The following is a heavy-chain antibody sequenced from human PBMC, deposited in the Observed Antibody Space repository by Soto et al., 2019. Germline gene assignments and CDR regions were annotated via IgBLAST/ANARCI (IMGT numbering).Heavy chain of an antibody. D-gene: IGHD6-13*01. J-gene: IGHJ4*02. V-gene: IGHV4-31*03. CDR3: ARSIGFTSSWDY. Sequence: SETLSLTCTVSGGSISSGGYYWSWIRQHPGKGLEWIGYIYYSGSTYYNPSLKSRVTISVDTSKNQFSLKLSSVTAADTAVYYCARSIGFTSSWDYWGQGALVTVSS. CDR2: IYYSGST. CDR1: GGSISSGGYY.